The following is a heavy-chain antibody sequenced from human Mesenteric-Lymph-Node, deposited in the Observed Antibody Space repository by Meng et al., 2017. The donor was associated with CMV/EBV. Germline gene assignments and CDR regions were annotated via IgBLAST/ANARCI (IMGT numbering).Heavy chain of an antibody. CDR1: GGTFSSYA. CDR2: IIPIFGTA. Sequence: SVPVSCKASGGTFSSYALSWVRQAPGQGLEWMGGIIPIFGTANYAQKFQGRVTITTDESTGTAYMELSSLISEGTAVYYCAKGRQQYYYGMDVWGQGTTVTVSS. CDR3: AKGRQQYYYGMDV. J-gene: IGHJ6*02. D-gene: IGHD6-13*01. V-gene: IGHV1-69*05.